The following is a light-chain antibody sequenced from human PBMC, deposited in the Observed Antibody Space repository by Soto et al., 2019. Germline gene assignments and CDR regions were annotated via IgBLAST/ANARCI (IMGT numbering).Light chain of an antibody. CDR2: VGTGGIVG. CDR1: SGYSNYK. V-gene: IGLV9-49*03. J-gene: IGLJ2*01. Sequence: QPVLTQPPSASASLGASVTLTCTLSSGYSNYKVDWYQQRPGKGPRFVMRVGTGGIVGSRGDGIPDSFSVLGSGLNRYLTIKNIQEEDESDYNSGADHGSGSYFVVVFGGGTKVTVL. CDR3: GADHGSGSYFVVV.